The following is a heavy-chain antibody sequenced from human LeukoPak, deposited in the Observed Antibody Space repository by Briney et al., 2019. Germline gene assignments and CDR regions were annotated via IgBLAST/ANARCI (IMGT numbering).Heavy chain of an antibody. CDR1: GGSINSHY. Sequence: PSETLSLTCTVSGGSINSHYWSWIRQSPGKGLEWIGDIYYSGSTKYNPSLKSRVTISVDTPKNDLSLRLTSVLAADTAIYYCVRRDNTGWNYFDCWGQGILVTVYS. CDR3: VRRDNTGWNYFDC. CDR2: IYYSGST. J-gene: IGHJ4*02. V-gene: IGHV4-59*08. D-gene: IGHD6-19*01.